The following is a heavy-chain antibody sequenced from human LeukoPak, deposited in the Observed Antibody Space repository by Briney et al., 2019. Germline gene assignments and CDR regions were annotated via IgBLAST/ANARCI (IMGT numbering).Heavy chain of an antibody. V-gene: IGHV1-8*01. J-gene: IGHJ5*02. D-gene: IGHD3-9*01. Sequence: ASVKVSRKASGYTFTSYDINWVRQATGQGLEWMGWMNPNSGNTGYAQKFQGRVIMTRNTSISTAYMELSSLRSEDTAVYYCARAGGIRYFWFDPWGQGTLVTVSS. CDR2: MNPNSGNT. CDR1: GYTFTSYD. CDR3: ARAGGIRYFWFDP.